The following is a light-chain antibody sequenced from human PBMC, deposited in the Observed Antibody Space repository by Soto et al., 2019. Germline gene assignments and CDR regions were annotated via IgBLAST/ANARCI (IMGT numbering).Light chain of an antibody. CDR3: SSYAGSNGVI. J-gene: IGLJ2*01. CDR2: EVS. Sequence: QSALTQPPSASGSPGQSVTISCTGTSSDVGGYNYVSWYRQHPGKAPKLMTYEVSTRPSGVPDRFSGSKSGNTASLTVSGLQAEDEADYYCSSYAGSNGVIFGGGTKLTVL. V-gene: IGLV2-8*01. CDR1: SSDVGGYNY.